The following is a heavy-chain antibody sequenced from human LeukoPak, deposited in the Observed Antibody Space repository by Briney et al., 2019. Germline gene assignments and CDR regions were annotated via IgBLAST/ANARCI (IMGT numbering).Heavy chain of an antibody. CDR2: ISYDGSNK. Sequence: GGSLRLSCAASGFTFSSYAMHWVRQAPGKGLEWVAVISYDGSNKYYADSVKGRFTISRDNSKNTLYLQMNSLRAEDTAVYYCAKPGYYDFWSGYYVGFDYWGQGTLVTVSS. CDR1: GFTFSSYA. V-gene: IGHV3-30-3*01. D-gene: IGHD3-3*01. J-gene: IGHJ4*02. CDR3: AKPGYYDFWSGYYVGFDY.